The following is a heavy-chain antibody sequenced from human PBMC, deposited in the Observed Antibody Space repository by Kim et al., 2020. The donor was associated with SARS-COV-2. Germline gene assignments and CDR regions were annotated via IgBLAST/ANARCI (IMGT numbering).Heavy chain of an antibody. CDR3: ARGPSTRGFYYGSSGYYYFDY. CDR1: GGTFSSYA. Sequence: SVKVSCKASGGTFSSYAISWVRQAPGQGLEWMGGIIPIFGTANYAQKFQGRVTISADESTSTAYMELSSLRSEDTAMYYCARGPSTRGFYYGSSGYYYFDYWGQGTLVTVSS. CDR2: IIPIFGTA. V-gene: IGHV1-69*13. D-gene: IGHD3-22*01. J-gene: IGHJ4*02.